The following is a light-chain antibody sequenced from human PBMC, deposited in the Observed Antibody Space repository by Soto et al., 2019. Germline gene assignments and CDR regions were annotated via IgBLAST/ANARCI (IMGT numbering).Light chain of an antibody. CDR1: SXDVGGYDY. V-gene: IGLV2-14*01. J-gene: IGLJ1*01. Sequence: QSALTQPASVSGSPGQSITISCTGTSXDVGGYDYVSWYQLHPGKAPKLMVFEVNNRPSGVSYRFSGSKSGNTASLTTSGLQAEDEADYFCSSYSISTAYLFGTGTKVTVL. CDR2: EVN. CDR3: SSYSISTAYL.